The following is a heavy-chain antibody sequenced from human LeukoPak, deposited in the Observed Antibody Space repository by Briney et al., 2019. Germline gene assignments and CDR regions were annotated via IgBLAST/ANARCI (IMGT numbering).Heavy chain of an antibody. CDR3: ARDLTHDYLRRGHFDY. CDR2: IIPIFGTA. CDR1: GGTFSSYA. Sequence: SVKVSCXASGGTFSSYAISWVRQAPGQGLEWMGRIIPIFGTANYAQKFQGRVTITTDESTSTAYMELSSLRSEDTAVYYCARDLTHDYLRRGHFDYWGQGTLVTVSS. V-gene: IGHV1-69*05. J-gene: IGHJ4*02. D-gene: IGHD4-11*01.